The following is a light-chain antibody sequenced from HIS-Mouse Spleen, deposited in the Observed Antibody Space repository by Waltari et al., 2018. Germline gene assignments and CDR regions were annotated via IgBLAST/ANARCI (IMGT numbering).Light chain of an antibody. Sequence: QSALTQPASVSGSPGQSITISCTGTSSDVGTYNLVPWYQQPPGTAPKLMIYEGSKRPSGVSIRFSGSKSGNTASLTLSGLQAEDEADYYCCSYAGSSTWVFGGGTKLTVL. V-gene: IGLV2-23*01. CDR2: EGS. J-gene: IGLJ3*02. CDR1: SSDVGTYNL. CDR3: CSYAGSSTWV.